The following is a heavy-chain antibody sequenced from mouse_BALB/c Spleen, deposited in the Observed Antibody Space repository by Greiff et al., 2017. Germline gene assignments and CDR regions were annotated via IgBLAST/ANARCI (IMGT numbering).Heavy chain of an antibody. CDR2: ISSGGST. Sequence: EVKLMESGGGLVKPGGSLKLSCAASGFTFSSYAMSWVRQTPEKRLEWVASISSGGSTYYPDSVKGRFTISRDNARNILYLQMSSLRSEDTAMYYCARGGRRGWYFDVWGAGTTVTVSS. J-gene: IGHJ1*01. CDR3: ARGGRRGWYFDV. CDR1: GFTFSSYA. V-gene: IGHV5-6-5*01.